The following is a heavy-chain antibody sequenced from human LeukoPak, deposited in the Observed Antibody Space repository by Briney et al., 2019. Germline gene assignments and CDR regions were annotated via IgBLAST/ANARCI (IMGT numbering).Heavy chain of an antibody. CDR3: ARHVRAARPYWFDP. Sequence: SETLSLTCTVSGGSISSSSYYWGWIRQPPGKGLERIGSIYYSGSTYYNPSLKSRVAVSVDPSKNQFSLILSSVTAADTAVYYCARHVRAARPYWFDPWGQGTLVTVSS. CDR1: GGSISSSSYY. V-gene: IGHV4-39*01. D-gene: IGHD6-6*01. J-gene: IGHJ5*02. CDR2: IYYSGST.